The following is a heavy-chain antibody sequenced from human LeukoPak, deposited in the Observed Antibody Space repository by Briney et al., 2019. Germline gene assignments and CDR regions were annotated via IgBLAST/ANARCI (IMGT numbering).Heavy chain of an antibody. CDR3: ARNTYYYGSGSSYFDC. CDR1: GYTFTSYG. D-gene: IGHD3-10*01. J-gene: IGHJ4*02. V-gene: IGHV1-18*01. Sequence: GASVKVSCKASGYTFTSYGISWVRQAPGQGLEWMGWISAYNGNTNYAQKLQGRVTMTTDTSTSTAYMELRSLRSDDTAVYYCARNTYYYGSGSSYFDCWGQGTLVTVSP. CDR2: ISAYNGNT.